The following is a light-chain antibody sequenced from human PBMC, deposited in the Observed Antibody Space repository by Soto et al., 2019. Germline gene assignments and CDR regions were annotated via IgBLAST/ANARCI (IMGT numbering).Light chain of an antibody. CDR3: SSYTISNTLV. V-gene: IGLV2-14*01. CDR1: SSDVGAYNY. J-gene: IGLJ2*01. CDR2: EVS. Sequence: QSALTQPASVSGSPGQSITISCTGTSSDVGAYNYVSWYQKHPGKAPKLMIFEVSDRPSGVSNRFSGSKSGNTASLTISGRQAEDEADYYCSSYTISNTLVFGGGTKVTVL.